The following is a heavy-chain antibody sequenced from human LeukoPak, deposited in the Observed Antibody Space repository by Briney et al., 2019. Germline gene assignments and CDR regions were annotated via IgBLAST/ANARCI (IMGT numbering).Heavy chain of an antibody. V-gene: IGHV3-11*01. CDR3: ARLPDIPLIDY. CDR1: GFTFSDYY. D-gene: IGHD2-8*01. Sequence: GGSLRLSCAASGFTFSDYYMSCIRQAPGEGLEWVSYISSSGSTIYYADSVQSRFTISRDNANNQLYLQMNSLRAEDTAVYYCARLPDIPLIDYWGQGTLVTVSS. J-gene: IGHJ4*02. CDR2: ISSSGSTI.